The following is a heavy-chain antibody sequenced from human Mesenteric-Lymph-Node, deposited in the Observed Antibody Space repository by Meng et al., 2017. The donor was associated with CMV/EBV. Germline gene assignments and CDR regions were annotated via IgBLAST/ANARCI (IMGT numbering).Heavy chain of an antibody. V-gene: IGHV4-34*01. CDR3: ARHQRWLKSEGGFNY. Sequence: QVPLQQFGAGLLEPSETRSLTCAVYGGSFSCYYWRWIRQPPGQGLEWNGENNHSESTNYNPYLNSRVTISVVTSKNHFSLKLSSVTAADTAVYYWARHQRWLKSEGGFNYWGQGTLVTVSS. CDR1: GGSFSCYY. D-gene: IGHD4-23*01. CDR2: NNHSEST. J-gene: IGHJ4*02.